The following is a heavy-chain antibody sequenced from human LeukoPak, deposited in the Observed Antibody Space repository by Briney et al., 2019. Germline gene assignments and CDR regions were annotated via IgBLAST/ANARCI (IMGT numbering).Heavy chain of an antibody. D-gene: IGHD2-2*01. CDR3: ARDIPPPPVYCSSTSCYAGFDY. V-gene: IGHV1-18*04. CDR1: GYTFTSYG. CDR2: ISAYNGNT. Sequence: ASVKVSCKASGYTFTSYGISWERQAPGQGLEWMGWISAYNGNTNYAQKLQGRVTMTTDTSTSTAYMELRSLRSDDTAVYYCARDIPPPPVYCSSTSCYAGFDYWGQGTLVTVSS. J-gene: IGHJ4*02.